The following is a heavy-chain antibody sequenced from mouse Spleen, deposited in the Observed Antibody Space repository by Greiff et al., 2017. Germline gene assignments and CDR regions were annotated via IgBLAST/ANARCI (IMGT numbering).Heavy chain of an antibody. D-gene: IGHD1-1*01. CDR2: ISYDGSN. Sequence: ESGPGLVKPSQSLSLTCSVTGYSITSGYYWNWIRQFPGNKLEWMGYISYDGSNNYNPSLKNRISITRDTSKNQFFLKLNSVTTEDTATYYCAKEGTTVSYAMDYWGQGTSVTVSS. V-gene: IGHV3-6*02. J-gene: IGHJ4*01. CDR1: GYSITSGYY. CDR3: AKEGTTVSYAMDY.